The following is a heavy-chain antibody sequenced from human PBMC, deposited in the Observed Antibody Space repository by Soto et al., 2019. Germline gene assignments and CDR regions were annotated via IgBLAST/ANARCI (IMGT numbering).Heavy chain of an antibody. D-gene: IGHD1-26*01. J-gene: IGHJ5*02. CDR2: ISSSSSYT. V-gene: IGHV3-11*05. CDR1: GFTFSDYY. Sequence: QVQLVESGGGLVKPGGSLRLSCAASGFTFSDYYMSWIRQAPGKGLEWVSYISSSSSYTNYADSVKGRFTISRDNAKNALYLQMNRRGAEDTAVYYCARDRSYSGGYGDWFDPWGQGTLVTVSS. CDR3: ARDRSYSGGYGDWFDP.